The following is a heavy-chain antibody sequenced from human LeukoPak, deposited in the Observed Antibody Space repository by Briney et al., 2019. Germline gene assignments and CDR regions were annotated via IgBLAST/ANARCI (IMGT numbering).Heavy chain of an antibody. Sequence: GGSXXSSXYYWGWIRQPPGKGXXWIXSIYYSGITYYNPSLKSRVTISVDTSKSQFSLKLSSVTAADTAVFYCARSFYYGSGSSNYYFDYWGQGTLVTVSS. CDR3: ARSFYYGSGSSNYYFDY. CDR1: GGSXXSSXYY. D-gene: IGHD3-10*01. CDR2: IYYSGIT. V-gene: IGHV4-39*01. J-gene: IGHJ4*02.